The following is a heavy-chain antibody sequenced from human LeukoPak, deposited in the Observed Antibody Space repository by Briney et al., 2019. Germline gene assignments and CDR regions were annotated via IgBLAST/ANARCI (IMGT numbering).Heavy chain of an antibody. Sequence: ASVKVSCKVSGYTLTELSMHWVRPAPGKGLAWVGGFDPEDGETIYAQKFQGRVTMTEDTSTDTAYLELGSLRSEDTAVYYCATAPCTSCYKGSYYYYYGMDVWGQGTTVTASS. CDR2: FDPEDGET. CDR3: ATAPCTSCYKGSYYYYYGMDV. J-gene: IGHJ6*02. CDR1: GYTLTELS. D-gene: IGHD2-2*02. V-gene: IGHV1-24*01.